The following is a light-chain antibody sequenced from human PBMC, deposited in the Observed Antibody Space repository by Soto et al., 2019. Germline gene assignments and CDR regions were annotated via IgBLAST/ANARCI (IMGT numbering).Light chain of an antibody. Sequence: EIVWTQSPGTLSLSPGERATLSCRASQSVSSSYLAWYQQKPGQAPRLPIYGASRRATGIPDRFSGSGSGTDFTLTISRLEPEDLAVYYCQQYGSSPSWTVGQGTKLEIK. CDR1: QSVSSSY. CDR3: QQYGSSPSWT. CDR2: GAS. J-gene: IGKJ1*01. V-gene: IGKV3-20*01.